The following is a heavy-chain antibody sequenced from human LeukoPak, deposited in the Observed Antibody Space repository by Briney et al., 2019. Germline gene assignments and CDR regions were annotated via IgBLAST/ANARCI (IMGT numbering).Heavy chain of an antibody. D-gene: IGHD3-10*01. CDR2: IWYDGSNK. J-gene: IGHJ4*02. Sequence: GGSLRLSCAASGFTFSSYGMHWVRQAPGKGLEWVAVIWYDGSNKYYADSVKGRFTISRDNSKNTLYLQMNSLGAEDTAVYYCAKSGSGSYYSPSYFDYWGQGTLVTVSS. V-gene: IGHV3-33*06. CDR1: GFTFSSYG. CDR3: AKSGSGSYYSPSYFDY.